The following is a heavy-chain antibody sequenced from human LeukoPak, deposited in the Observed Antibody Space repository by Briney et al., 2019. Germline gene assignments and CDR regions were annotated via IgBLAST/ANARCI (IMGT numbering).Heavy chain of an antibody. CDR3: ARDTGWYFDL. D-gene: IGHD4-17*01. V-gene: IGHV3-74*01. CDR1: GFTFSGYW. Sequence: GGSLRLSCAAPGFTFSGYWMHWVRQVPGKGLVWVSRITGDGSSTTYADSVKGRFTISRDNAKNTVFLQMISLRAEDTAVYYCARDTGWYFDLWGRGTLVTVSS. J-gene: IGHJ2*01. CDR2: ITGDGSST.